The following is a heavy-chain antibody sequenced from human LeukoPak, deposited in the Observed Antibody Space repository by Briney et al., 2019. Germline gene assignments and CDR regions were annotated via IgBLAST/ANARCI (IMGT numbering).Heavy chain of an antibody. Sequence: PGGSLRLSCAASGGTFSSYAMHRVRQAPGKGLEWVAVISYDGSNKYYADSVKGRFTISRDNSKNTLYLQMNSLRAEDTAVYYCARARASTNSFNFDYWGQGTLVTVSS. CDR3: ARARASTNSFNFDY. CDR1: GGTFSSYA. J-gene: IGHJ4*02. CDR2: ISYDGSNK. D-gene: IGHD5-18*01. V-gene: IGHV3-30-3*01.